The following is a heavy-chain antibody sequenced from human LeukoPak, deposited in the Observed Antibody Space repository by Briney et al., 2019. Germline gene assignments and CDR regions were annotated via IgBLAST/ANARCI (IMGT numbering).Heavy chain of an antibody. CDR3: ARDSWAALDATVTTDLALGD. CDR1: GGSVSSGSYY. J-gene: IGHJ4*02. V-gene: IGHV4-61*01. D-gene: IGHD4-17*01. Sequence: SETLSLTCTVSGGSVSSGSYYWSWIRQPPGKGLEGIGYIYYSGSTNYNPSLKSRVTISVDTSKNQFSLKLSSVTAADTAVYYCARDSWAALDATVTTDLALGDRGQGTLVTVSS. CDR2: IYYSGST.